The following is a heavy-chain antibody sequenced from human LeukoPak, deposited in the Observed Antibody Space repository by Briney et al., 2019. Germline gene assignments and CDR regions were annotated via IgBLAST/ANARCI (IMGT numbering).Heavy chain of an antibody. J-gene: IGHJ4*02. CDR2: IYYSGST. D-gene: IGHD3-10*01. CDR1: GGSISSGSYY. Sequence: SETLSLTCTVSGGSISSGSYYWDWIRQPPGKGLEWIGSIYYSGSTYYNPSLKSRVTISVDTSKNQFSLKLSSVTAADTAAYYCARSNLGYYGSGSYKDYWGQGTLVTVSS. CDR3: ARSNLGYYGSGSYKDY. V-gene: IGHV4-39*01.